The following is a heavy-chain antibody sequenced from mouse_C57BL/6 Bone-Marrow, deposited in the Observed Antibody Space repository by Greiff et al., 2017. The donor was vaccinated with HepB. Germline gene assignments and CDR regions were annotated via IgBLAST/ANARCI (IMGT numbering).Heavy chain of an antibody. CDR2: IKPNNGGT. V-gene: IGHV1-26*01. CDR1: GYTFTHYY. J-gene: IGHJ4*01. Sequence: VQLQQSGPELVKPGASVKISCKASGYTFTHYYMNWVNQSHGKSLEWIGDIKPNNGGTSYNQKFKGKATMNVDKSSITSYMELRSLTSEDSAVYYWASANDASEFDYAVDYWAHGTSLPASS. D-gene: IGHD6-2*01. CDR3: ASANDASEFDYAVDY.